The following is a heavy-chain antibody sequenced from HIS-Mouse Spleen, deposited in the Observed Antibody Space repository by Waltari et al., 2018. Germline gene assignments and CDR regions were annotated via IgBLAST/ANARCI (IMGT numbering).Heavy chain of an antibody. CDR1: GGSISSSSYY. D-gene: IGHD6-13*01. Sequence: QLQLQESGPGLVKPSETLSLTGTVSGGSISSSSYYWGWIRQPPGKGLEWIGSIYYSGRTYSTPSLKSRVTISVDTSKNQFSLKLSSVTAADTAVYYCAREIPYSSSWYDWYFDLWGRGTLVTVSS. CDR3: AREIPYSSSWYDWYFDL. V-gene: IGHV4-39*07. J-gene: IGHJ2*01. CDR2: IYYSGRT.